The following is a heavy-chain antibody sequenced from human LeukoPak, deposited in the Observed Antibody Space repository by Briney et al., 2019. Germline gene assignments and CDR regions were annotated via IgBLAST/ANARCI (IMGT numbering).Heavy chain of an antibody. CDR2: ISYDGSNK. CDR3: AKDYDSSGWAAFDI. CDR1: GFTFNSFG. D-gene: IGHD3-22*01. J-gene: IGHJ3*02. Sequence: GRSLRLSCAASGFTFNSFGMHWVRQAPGKGLEWVAVISYDGSNKYFADSVKGRFTISRDNSKNTLYLQMNSLRAEDTAVYYCAKDYDSSGWAAFDIWGQGTMVTVSS. V-gene: IGHV3-30*18.